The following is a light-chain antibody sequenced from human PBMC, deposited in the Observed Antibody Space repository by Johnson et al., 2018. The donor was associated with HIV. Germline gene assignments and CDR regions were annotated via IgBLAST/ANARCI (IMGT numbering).Light chain of an antibody. J-gene: IGLJ1*01. CDR2: DNH. CDR1: SSNIGNNY. CDR3: GTWDTSLSAGGV. V-gene: IGLV1-51*01. Sequence: HSVLTQPPSVSAAPGQKFTISCSGSSSNIGNNYVSWYQQLPGTAPKLLIYDNHKRPSGIPDRFSGSKSGTSATLGITGLQTGDEADYYCGTWDTSLSAGGVFGSGTKVTVL.